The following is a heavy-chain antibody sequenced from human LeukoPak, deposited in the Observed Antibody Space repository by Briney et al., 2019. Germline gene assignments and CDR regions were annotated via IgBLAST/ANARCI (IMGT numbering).Heavy chain of an antibody. CDR2: ISGSGGST. Sequence: GGSLRLSCAASGFTFSSYAMSWVRQAPGKGLEWVSAISGSGGSTYYADSVKGRFTISRDNSKNTLYLQMNSLRAEDTAVYYCATHYYDSSPYYYYYYMDVWGKGTMVTVSS. D-gene: IGHD3-22*01. V-gene: IGHV3-23*01. CDR3: ATHYYDSSPYYYYYYMDV. CDR1: GFTFSSYA. J-gene: IGHJ6*03.